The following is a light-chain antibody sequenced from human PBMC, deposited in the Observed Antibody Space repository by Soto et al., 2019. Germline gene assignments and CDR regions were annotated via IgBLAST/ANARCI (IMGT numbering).Light chain of an antibody. Sequence: DIQMTQSPSSLSASVGDRVTVTCRASQNIRSNLSWHQQKSGKAPKLLIYVASTLQSGVPSRFSGSGSGTDFTLTISSLQPEDFGTYYCQQSYSMPHTFGQGTRVEIK. V-gene: IGKV1-39*01. J-gene: IGKJ2*01. CDR2: VAS. CDR3: QQSYSMPHT. CDR1: QNIRSN.